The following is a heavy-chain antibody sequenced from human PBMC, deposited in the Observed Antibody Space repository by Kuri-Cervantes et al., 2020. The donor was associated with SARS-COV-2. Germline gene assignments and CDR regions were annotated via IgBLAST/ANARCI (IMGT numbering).Heavy chain of an antibody. Sequence: LTCAASGFTFSSYWMSWVRQAPGKGLEWVANIKQDGSEKYYVDSVKGRFTISRDNAKNSLYLQMNSLRAEDTAVYYCARESVYQLLMVDAFDIWGQGTMVTVSS. J-gene: IGHJ3*02. V-gene: IGHV3-7*01. CDR3: ARESVYQLLMVDAFDI. D-gene: IGHD2-2*01. CDR1: GFTFSSYW. CDR2: IKQDGSEK.